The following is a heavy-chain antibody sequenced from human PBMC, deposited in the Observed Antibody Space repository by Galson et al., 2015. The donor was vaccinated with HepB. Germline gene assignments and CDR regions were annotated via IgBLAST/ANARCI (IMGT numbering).Heavy chain of an antibody. CDR3: ARSHIRYYYDSSGYYGSQFDY. CDR2: INPSGGST. D-gene: IGHD3-22*01. V-gene: IGHV1-46*01. J-gene: IGHJ4*02. CDR1: GYTFTSYY. Sequence: SVKVSCKASGYTFTSYYMHWVRQAPGQGLEWMGIINPSGGSTSYAQKFQGRVTMTRDTSTSTVYMELSSLRSEDTAVYYCARSHIRYYYDSSGYYGSQFDYWGQGTLVTVSS.